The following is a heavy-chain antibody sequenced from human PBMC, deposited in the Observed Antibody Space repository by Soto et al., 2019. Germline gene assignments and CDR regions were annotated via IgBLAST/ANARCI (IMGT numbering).Heavy chain of an antibody. Sequence: QVQLVESGGGVVQPGRSLRLSCAASGFTFSSYAMHWVRQAPGKGLEWVAVISYDGSNKYYAASVKGRFTISRKNSKNALDLPIDRLKAEEPALLYCARFVDGSYYYYGMDVWGQGTTVTVSS. CDR3: ARFVDGSYYYYGMDV. CDR2: ISYDGSNK. V-gene: IGHV3-30-3*01. CDR1: GFTFSSYA. J-gene: IGHJ6*02. D-gene: IGHD3-10*01.